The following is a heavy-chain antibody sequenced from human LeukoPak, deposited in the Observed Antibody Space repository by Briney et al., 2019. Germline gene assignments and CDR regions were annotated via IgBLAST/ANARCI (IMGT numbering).Heavy chain of an antibody. V-gene: IGHV1-2*02. D-gene: IGHD1-26*01. CDR3: ARDGGGSYRGGAFDI. Sequence: GASVKVSCKASGYTFTGYYMHWVRQAPGQGLEWMGWINPNSGGTNYAQKFQGRVTMTRDTSVSTAYMQLNRLTSDDTAVYYCARDGGGSYRGGAFDIWGQGTMITVSS. CDR1: GYTFTGYY. CDR2: INPNSGGT. J-gene: IGHJ3*02.